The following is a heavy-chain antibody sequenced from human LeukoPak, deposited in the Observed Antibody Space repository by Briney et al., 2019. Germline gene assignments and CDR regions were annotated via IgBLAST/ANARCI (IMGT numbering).Heavy chain of an antibody. D-gene: IGHD6-6*01. J-gene: IGHJ6*02. Sequence: GASVKVSCKAFGGTFSSYAISWVRQAPGQGLEWMGGIIPIFGTASYAQKFQGRVTITADESTSTAYMELSSLRSEDTAVYYCARRTSSIYYYYGMDVWGQGTTVTVSS. CDR2: IIPIFGTA. CDR3: ARRTSSIYYYYGMDV. V-gene: IGHV1-69*13. CDR1: GGTFSSYA.